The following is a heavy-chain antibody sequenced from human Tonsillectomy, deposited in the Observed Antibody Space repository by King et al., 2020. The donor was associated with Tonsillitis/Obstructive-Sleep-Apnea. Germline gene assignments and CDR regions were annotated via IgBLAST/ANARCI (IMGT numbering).Heavy chain of an antibody. CDR2: IRSKAYGGTT. V-gene: IGHV3-49*03. D-gene: IGHD3-22*01. J-gene: IGHJ4*02. Sequence: MSWFRQAPGKGLEWVGVIRSKAYGGTTEYAASVKGRFTIARDDSKSIAYLQMNSLKTEDTAVYYCTRGATYYYDSSGYSFDYWCQGTLVTVSS. CDR3: TRGATYYYDSSGYSFDY.